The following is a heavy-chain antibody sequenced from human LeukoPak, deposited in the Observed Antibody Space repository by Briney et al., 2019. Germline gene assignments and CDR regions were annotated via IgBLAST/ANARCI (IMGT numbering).Heavy chain of an antibody. CDR2: ISAYNGNT. Sequence: ASVKVSFKASGYTFTIYGISWGRQAPGQGLEWMGWISAYNGNTNYAQKLQGRVTMTTDTSTSTAYMEMRSLRSDDTAVYYCARDRGQQLVLYYYGMNVWGQGTTVTVSS. V-gene: IGHV1-18*01. CDR1: GYTFTIYG. D-gene: IGHD6-13*01. J-gene: IGHJ6*02. CDR3: ARDRGQQLVLYYYGMNV.